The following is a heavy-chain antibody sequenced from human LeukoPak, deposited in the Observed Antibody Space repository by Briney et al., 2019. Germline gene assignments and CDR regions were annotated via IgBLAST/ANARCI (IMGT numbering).Heavy chain of an antibody. CDR3: ARDPDCDSTSCYIGPYNWFDP. CDR1: GFSFRNYW. D-gene: IGHD2-2*02. Sequence: GGSLRLSCAASGFSFRNYWMHWVRQAPGKGLVWVSRINKDGTNTNYADSVKGRFTISRDNAKNTLYLQMNSLRAEDTAVYYCARDPDCDSTSCYIGPYNWFDPWGQGTLVTVSS. J-gene: IGHJ5*02. V-gene: IGHV3-74*01. CDR2: INKDGTNT.